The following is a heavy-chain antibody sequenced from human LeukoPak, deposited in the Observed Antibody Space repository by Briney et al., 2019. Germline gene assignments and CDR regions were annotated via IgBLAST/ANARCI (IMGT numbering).Heavy chain of an antibody. V-gene: IGHV3-30*02. CDR2: IRYDGSNK. CDR3: AKAESPQGRFGGLDDDY. D-gene: IGHD3-16*01. CDR1: GFTFSSYG. J-gene: IGHJ4*02. Sequence: SGGSLRLSCAASGFTFSSYGMHWVRQAPGKGLEWVAFIRYDGSNKYYADSVKGRFTISRDNSKNTLYLQMNSLRAEDTAVYYCAKAESPQGRFGGLDDDYWGQGTLVTVSS.